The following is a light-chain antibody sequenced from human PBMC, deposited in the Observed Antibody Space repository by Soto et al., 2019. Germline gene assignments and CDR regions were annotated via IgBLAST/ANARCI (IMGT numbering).Light chain of an antibody. CDR2: AAS. CDR1: QGIRND. J-gene: IGKJ4*01. CDR3: LQDYDYPLI. Sequence: AIQMTQSPSSLSASVGDRDTITCRASQGIRNDLGWYQQKPGKVPKLLIYAASTLQSGVPSRFSGSGSGTDFTLTISSLQPEDFATYYCLQDYDYPLIFGGGTKVEIK. V-gene: IGKV1-6*01.